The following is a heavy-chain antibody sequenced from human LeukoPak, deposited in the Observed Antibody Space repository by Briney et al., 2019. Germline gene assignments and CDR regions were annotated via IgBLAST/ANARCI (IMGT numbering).Heavy chain of an antibody. Sequence: GGSLRLSCAASGFSFSSYWMSWVRQAPGKGLEGVANIQSDGSVQQYVDSVKGRLTISRDNAKNSLYLQMNSLRAEDTAVYYCARIPRGSGWSFLDFWGQGTLVTVTS. V-gene: IGHV3-7*01. CDR3: ARIPRGSGWSFLDF. CDR1: GFSFSSYW. J-gene: IGHJ4*02. D-gene: IGHD6-19*01. CDR2: IQSDGSVQ.